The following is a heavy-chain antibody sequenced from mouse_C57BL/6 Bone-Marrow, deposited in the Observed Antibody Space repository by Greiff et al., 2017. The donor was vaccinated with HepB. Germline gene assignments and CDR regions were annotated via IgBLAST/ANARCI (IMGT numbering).Heavy chain of an antibody. V-gene: IGHV5-9-1*02. D-gene: IGHD2-4*01. J-gene: IGHJ3*01. Sequence: EVKLMESGEGLVKPGGSLKLSCAASGFTFSSYAMSWVRQTPEKRLEWVAYISSGGDYIYYADTVKGRFTISRDNARNTLYLQMSSLKSEDTAMYYCTREDDYAAWFAYWGQGTLVTVSA. CDR3: TREDDYAAWFAY. CDR2: ISSGGDYI. CDR1: GFTFSSYA.